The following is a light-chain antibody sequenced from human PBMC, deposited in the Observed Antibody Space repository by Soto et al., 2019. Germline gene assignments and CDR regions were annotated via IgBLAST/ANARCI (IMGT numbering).Light chain of an antibody. CDR3: MQAVQTPPT. V-gene: IGKV2-28*01. CDR2: LGS. Sequence: DIVMTQSPLSLPVTPGEPASISCRSSQSLLHSNGYNYWAWYLQKPGQAPHLLIYLGSNRASGVPDRFSGSGSGTDFTLKISRVEAEDVGVYYCMQAVQTPPTFGQGTKVDIK. CDR1: QSLLHSNGYNY. J-gene: IGKJ1*01.